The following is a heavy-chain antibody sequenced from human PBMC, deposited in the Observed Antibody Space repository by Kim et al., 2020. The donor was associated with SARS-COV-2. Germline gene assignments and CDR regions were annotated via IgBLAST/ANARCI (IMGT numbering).Heavy chain of an antibody. V-gene: IGHV4-59*01. D-gene: IGHD2-2*01. Sequence: KSRVTISVDPSKNQFSLKLSSVTAADTAVYYCAREAPDSYCSSTSCPIDYWGQGTLVTVSS. J-gene: IGHJ4*02. CDR3: AREAPDSYCSSTSCPIDY.